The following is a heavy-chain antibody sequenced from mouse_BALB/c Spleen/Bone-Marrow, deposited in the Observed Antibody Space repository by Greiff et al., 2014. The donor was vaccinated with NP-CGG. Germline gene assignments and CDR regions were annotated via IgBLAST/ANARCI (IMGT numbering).Heavy chain of an antibody. V-gene: IGHV1-7*01. CDR3: ARSPYGHFDY. CDR2: ISPSAGYT. Sequence: LEESGAELAKPGASVKMSCKASGYTFTNYWMHWVKQRPGQGLEWIGYISPSAGYTEYNQKFKDKATLTADKSSSTAYMQLSSLTSEDSAVYYCARSPYGHFDYWGQGTTLTVSS. CDR1: GYTFTNYW. D-gene: IGHD1-1*02. J-gene: IGHJ2*01.